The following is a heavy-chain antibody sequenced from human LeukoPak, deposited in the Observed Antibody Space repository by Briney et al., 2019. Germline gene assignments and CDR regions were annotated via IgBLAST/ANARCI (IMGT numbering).Heavy chain of an antibody. Sequence: SVKVSCKASGYTFTGYYMHWVLQAPGQGLEWMGGIIPIFGTANYAQKFQGRVTITADESTSTAYMELSSLRSEDTAVYYCTRDGYYDSSGYYWYYFDYWGQGTLVTVSS. J-gene: IGHJ4*02. CDR2: IIPIFGTA. CDR3: TRDGYYDSSGYYWYYFDY. CDR1: GYTFTGYY. D-gene: IGHD3-22*01. V-gene: IGHV1-69*13.